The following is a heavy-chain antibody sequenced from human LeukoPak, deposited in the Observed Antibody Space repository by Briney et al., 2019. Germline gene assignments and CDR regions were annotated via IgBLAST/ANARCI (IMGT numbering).Heavy chain of an antibody. CDR3: ARRGSYSYYFDY. CDR1: GGSFSGYY. D-gene: IGHD1-26*01. CDR2: INHSGST. V-gene: IGHV4-34*01. Sequence: SETLSLTCAVYGGSFSGYYWSWIREPPGKGVEWIGEINHSGSTNYNPSLKSRVTISVDTSKNQFSLKLSSVTAADTAVYYCARRGSYSYYFDYWGQGTLVTVSS. J-gene: IGHJ4*02.